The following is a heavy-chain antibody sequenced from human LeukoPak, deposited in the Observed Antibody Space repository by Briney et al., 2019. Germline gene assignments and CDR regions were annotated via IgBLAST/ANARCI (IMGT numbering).Heavy chain of an antibody. D-gene: IGHD1-14*01. CDR3: ARELTTRGYYFDY. CDR1: GYTLTELS. Sequence: ASVKVSCKVSGYTLTELSMHWVRQAPGKGLEWMGGFDPEDGETIYAQKFQGRVTITRDTSASTAYMELSSLRSEDTAVYYCARELTTRGYYFDYWGQGTLVTVSS. CDR2: FDPEDGET. V-gene: IGHV1-24*01. J-gene: IGHJ4*02.